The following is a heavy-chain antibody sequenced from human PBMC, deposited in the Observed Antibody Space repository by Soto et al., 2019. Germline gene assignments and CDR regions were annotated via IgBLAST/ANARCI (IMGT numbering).Heavy chain of an antibody. Sequence: GASVKVSCKASGYTFASYGCSWVRQAPGQGLEWLGWIGPYTGVTNYAQKFQGRVTMTTDTSTSTAYMELRSLRSDDTAVYYCARDGDGPGRHYDYWGQGTLVTVSS. CDR3: ARDGDGPGRHYDY. D-gene: IGHD3-10*01. J-gene: IGHJ4*02. CDR1: GYTFASYG. CDR2: IGPYTGVT. V-gene: IGHV1-18*01.